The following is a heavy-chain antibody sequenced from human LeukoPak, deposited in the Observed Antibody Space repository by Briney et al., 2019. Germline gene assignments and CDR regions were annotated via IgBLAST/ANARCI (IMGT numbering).Heavy chain of an antibody. D-gene: IGHD4-17*01. CDR2: IIPIFGTA. J-gene: IGHJ3*02. Sequence: SVKVSCKASGGTFSSYAISWVRQAPGQGLEWMGGIIPIFGTANYAQKFQGGVTITADKSTSTAYMELSSLRSEDTAVYYCARNHGDYEHQDAFDIWGQGTMVTVSS. CDR1: GGTFSSYA. V-gene: IGHV1-69*06. CDR3: ARNHGDYEHQDAFDI.